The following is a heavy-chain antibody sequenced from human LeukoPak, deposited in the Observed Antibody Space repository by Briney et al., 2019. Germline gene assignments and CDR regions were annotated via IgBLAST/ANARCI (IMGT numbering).Heavy chain of an antibody. D-gene: IGHD2-2*01. CDR3: ATHIVVVPAAMPLEFDP. Sequence: PSETLSLTCTVSGGSISSSSYYWGWIRQPPGKGLEWIGSIYYSGSTYYNPSLKSRVTISVDTSKNQFSLKLSSVTAADTAVYYCATHIVVVPAAMPLEFDPLGPGNPGHRLL. V-gene: IGHV4-39*01. J-gene: IGHJ5*02. CDR2: IYYSGST. CDR1: GGSISSSSYY.